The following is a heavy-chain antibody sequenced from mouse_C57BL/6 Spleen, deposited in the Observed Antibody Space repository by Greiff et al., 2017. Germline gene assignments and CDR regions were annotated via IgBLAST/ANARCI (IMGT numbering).Heavy chain of an antibody. V-gene: IGHV1-82*01. J-gene: IGHJ1*03. CDR1: GYAFSSSW. Sequence: VQLQQSGPELVKPGASVKISCKASGYAFSSSWMNWVKQRPGKGLEWIGRIYPGDGDTNYNGKFKGQATLTADKSSSTAYMQLSSLTSEDSAVYFCASQIRGNYYGSSSWYFDVWGTGTTVTVSS. CDR2: IYPGDGDT. D-gene: IGHD1-1*01. CDR3: ASQIRGNYYGSSSWYFDV.